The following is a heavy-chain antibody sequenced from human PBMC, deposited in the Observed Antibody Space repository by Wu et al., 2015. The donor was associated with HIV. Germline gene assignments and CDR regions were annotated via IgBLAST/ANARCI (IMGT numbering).Heavy chain of an antibody. V-gene: IGHV1-69*01. J-gene: IGHJ4*02. CDR2: IIPAFGTT. CDR1: GDTFNIFA. CDR3: ARPWQLRNGWPXFDY. Sequence: QVQLVQSGAEVKKPGSSVKVSCKASGDTFNIFAINWVRQAPGQGLEWMGGIIPAFGTTDYAGKFQGRVTISADDSTSTAYMELKRLTSEDTAVYYCARPWQLRNGWPXFDYVGQGTLVTVSS. D-gene: IGHD4-23*01.